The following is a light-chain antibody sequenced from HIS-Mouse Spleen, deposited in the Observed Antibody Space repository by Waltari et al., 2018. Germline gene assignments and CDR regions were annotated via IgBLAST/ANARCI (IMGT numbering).Light chain of an antibody. CDR3: CSYAGSSTV. CDR1: SRDVRSYNL. J-gene: IGLJ2*01. V-gene: IGLV2-23*01. CDR2: EGS. Sequence: QSALTQPASVSGSPGQSITISCTGTSRDVRSYNLFSWYQQHPGKAPKLMIYEGSKRPSGVSNRFSGSKSGNTASLTISGLQAEDEADYYCCSYAGSSTVFGGGTKLTVL.